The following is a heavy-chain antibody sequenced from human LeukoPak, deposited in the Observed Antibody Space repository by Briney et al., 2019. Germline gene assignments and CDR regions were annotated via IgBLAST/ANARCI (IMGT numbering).Heavy chain of an antibody. J-gene: IGHJ4*02. D-gene: IGHD3-10*01. Sequence: PGGSLRLSCAASGFTFSSYAMNWVRQAPGKGLQWVSALSGSGAKTYYADSVKGRFTISRDNSKNTLYLQMNSLRAEDTAVYYCAKDWAQYYGSGSYYLDWGQGTLVTVSS. CDR3: AKDWAQYYGSGSYYLD. CDR1: GFTFSSYA. V-gene: IGHV3-23*01. CDR2: LSGSGAKT.